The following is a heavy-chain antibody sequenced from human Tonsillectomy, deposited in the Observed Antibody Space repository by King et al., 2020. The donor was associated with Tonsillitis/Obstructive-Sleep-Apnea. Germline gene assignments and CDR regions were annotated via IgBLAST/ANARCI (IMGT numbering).Heavy chain of an antibody. CDR3: AREVLIGLRDPNGFDP. D-gene: IGHD2/OR15-2a*01. J-gene: IGHJ5*02. CDR2: IYYSGST. Sequence: QLQESGPGLVKPSETLSLTCTVSGGSISSYCWNWIRQPPGKGLEWIGYIYYSGSTNYNPSLKSRVTISVDTSKNQLSLKLNSVTVADTAVYFCAREVLIGLRDPNGFDPWGQGTLVTVSS. V-gene: IGHV4-59*01. CDR1: GGSISSYC.